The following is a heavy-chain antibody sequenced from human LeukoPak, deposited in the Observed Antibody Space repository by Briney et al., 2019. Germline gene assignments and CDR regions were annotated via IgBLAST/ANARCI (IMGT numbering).Heavy chain of an antibody. Sequence: PGGSLRLSCAASGFTFSDYYMSWIRQAPGKGLEWVAVISNDGRNTYYADSVKGRFTISRDNSKNTLYLQMNSLRGEDTALYFCAKDLDVAAAAYYFDYWGQGTQVTVSS. V-gene: IGHV3-30*18. J-gene: IGHJ4*02. CDR2: ISNDGRNT. D-gene: IGHD6-13*01. CDR3: AKDLDVAAAAYYFDY. CDR1: GFTFSDYY.